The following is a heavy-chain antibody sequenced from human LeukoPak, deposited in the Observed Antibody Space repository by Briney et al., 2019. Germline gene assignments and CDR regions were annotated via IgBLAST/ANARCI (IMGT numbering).Heavy chain of an antibody. Sequence: GSLRLSCAASGFTFSSYWMSWVRQAPGKGLEWVANIKQDGSGKYYVDSVKGRFTISRDNAKNSLYLQMNSLRAEDTAVYYCARGGVSGSYPRELDYWGQGTLVTVSS. V-gene: IGHV3-7*01. CDR1: GFTFSSYW. D-gene: IGHD1-26*01. CDR3: ARGGVSGSYPRELDY. J-gene: IGHJ4*02. CDR2: IKQDGSGK.